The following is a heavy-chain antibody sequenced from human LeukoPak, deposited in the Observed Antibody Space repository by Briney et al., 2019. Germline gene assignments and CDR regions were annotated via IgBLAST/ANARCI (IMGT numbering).Heavy chain of an antibody. CDR2: ISWNSGSI. D-gene: IGHD5-24*01. J-gene: IGHJ3*02. CDR3: ARDATDAFDM. CDR1: GFTFDDYA. Sequence: GGSLRLSCAASGFTFDDYAMHWVRQAPGKGLEWVSGISWNSGSIGYADSVKGRFTISRDNAKNSLYLQMNSLRAEDTALYYCARDATDAFDMWGQGTMVTVSS. V-gene: IGHV3-9*01.